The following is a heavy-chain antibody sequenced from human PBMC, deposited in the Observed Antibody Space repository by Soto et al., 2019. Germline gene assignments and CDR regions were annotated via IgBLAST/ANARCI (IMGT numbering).Heavy chain of an antibody. CDR2: VSPGDSET. CDR3: ARVAGRYFDWLTDS. D-gene: IGHD3-9*01. V-gene: IGHV5-51*01. J-gene: IGHJ1*01. Sequence: GESLKISCKGSGYSFTYYWIGWVRQMPGKGLEWMGVVSPGDSETRYSPSFQGQVTISADKSINTAYLQWNSLKASDTAMYYCARVAGRYFDWLTDSWGQGTLVTVSS. CDR1: GYSFTYYW.